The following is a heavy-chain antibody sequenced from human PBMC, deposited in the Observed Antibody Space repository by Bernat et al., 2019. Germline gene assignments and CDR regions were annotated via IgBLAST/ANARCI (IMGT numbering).Heavy chain of an antibody. D-gene: IGHD2-15*01. V-gene: IGHV3-23*01. Sequence: EVQLLESGGGLVQPGGSLRLSCEASGFTFSTYAMSWVRRAPGKGLEWVSGYSGSGTTEYADSVKGRFIISRDNSKNTLFLQMHSLRAEDTAVYYCARYSCTATNCHPRTFDYWGRGDLVTVSS. CDR1: GFTFSTYA. CDR3: ARYSCTATNCHPRTFDY. CDR2: YSGSGTT. J-gene: IGHJ4*02.